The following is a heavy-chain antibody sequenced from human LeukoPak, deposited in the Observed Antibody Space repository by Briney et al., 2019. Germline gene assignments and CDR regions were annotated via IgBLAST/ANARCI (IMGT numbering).Heavy chain of an antibody. CDR1: GFTFDDYA. CDR3: AKDRSSSWYGDYFDY. J-gene: IGHJ4*02. V-gene: IGHV3-9*01. CDR2: ISWNSGSI. D-gene: IGHD6-13*01. Sequence: GRSLRLSCAASGFTFDDYAMHWVRQAPGKGLEWVSGISWNSGSIGYADSVKGRFTISRDDAKNSLYLQMNSLRAEDTASYYCAKDRSSSWYGDYFDYWGQGTLVTVSS.